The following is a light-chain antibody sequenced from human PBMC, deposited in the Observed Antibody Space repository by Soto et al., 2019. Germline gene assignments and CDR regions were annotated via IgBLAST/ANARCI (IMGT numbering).Light chain of an antibody. CDR1: SSDVGGYNY. Sequence: QSVLTQPPSASGSPGQSVTISCTGTSSDVGGYNYVSWYQQYPGRAPKLMIYEVTKRPSGVPDRCSGSKSGNTASLTVSGLQAEDEADYYCSSYAASNNFYFVFGGGTKLTV. CDR3: SSYAASNNFYFV. V-gene: IGLV2-8*01. J-gene: IGLJ3*02. CDR2: EVT.